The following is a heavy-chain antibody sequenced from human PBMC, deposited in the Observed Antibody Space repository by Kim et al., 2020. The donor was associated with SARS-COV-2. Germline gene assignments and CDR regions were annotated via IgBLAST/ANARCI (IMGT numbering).Heavy chain of an antibody. CDR3: ARGSGWAFDY. V-gene: IGHV1-3*01. CDR2: DGP. D-gene: IGHD6-19*01. Sequence: DGPKYSQKFRGRVTITRDTSASTAYMELSSLRSEDTAVYYCARGSGWAFDYWGQGTRVTVAS. J-gene: IGHJ4*02.